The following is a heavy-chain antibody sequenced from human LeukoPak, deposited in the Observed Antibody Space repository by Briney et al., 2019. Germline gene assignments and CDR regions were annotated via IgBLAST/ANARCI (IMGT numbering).Heavy chain of an antibody. V-gene: IGHV4-4*02. CDR1: GGSISSSNW. J-gene: IGHJ5*02. CDR3: ARGGWIQLSLNWFDP. Sequence: PSETLSLTCAVSGGSISSSNWWSWVRQPPGKGLEWIGEIYHSGSTNYNPSLKSRVTISVDKSKNQFSLKLSSVTAADTAVYYCARGGWIQLSLNWFDPWGQGTLVTVSS. D-gene: IGHD5-18*01. CDR2: IYHSGST.